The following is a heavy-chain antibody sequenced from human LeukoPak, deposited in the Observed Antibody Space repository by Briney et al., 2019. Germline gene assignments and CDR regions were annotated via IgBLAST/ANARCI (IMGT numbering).Heavy chain of an antibody. CDR1: GYTFTSYG. D-gene: IGHD6-13*01. V-gene: IGHV1-18*01. Sequence: ASVKVSCKASGYTFTSYGISWVRQAPGQGLEWMGWISAYNGNTNYAQKLQGRVTMTTDTSTSTAYMELRSLRSDDTAVYYCARQQSGNIAAALEHFQHWGQGTLVTVSS. CDR2: ISAYNGNT. CDR3: ARQQSGNIAAALEHFQH. J-gene: IGHJ1*01.